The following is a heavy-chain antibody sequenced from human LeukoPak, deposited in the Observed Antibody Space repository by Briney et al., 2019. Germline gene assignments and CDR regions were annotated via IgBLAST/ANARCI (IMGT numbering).Heavy chain of an antibody. J-gene: IGHJ4*02. D-gene: IGHD3-22*01. CDR3: ARARNDYDSSGFSALDY. CDR1: GFTFSTYG. Sequence: RGSLRLSCAASGFTFSTYGMHWVRQAPGKGLDWVAVIWYDGSNIYHGDSVKGRFTVSRDNSKNTLYLQMNSLRAEDTAVYYCARARNDYDSSGFSALDYWGQGTLVTVSS. V-gene: IGHV3-33*01. CDR2: IWYDGSNI.